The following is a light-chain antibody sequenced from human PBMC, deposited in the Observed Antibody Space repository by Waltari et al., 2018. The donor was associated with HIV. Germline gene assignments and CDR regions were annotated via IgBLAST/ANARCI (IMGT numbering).Light chain of an antibody. CDR1: SSDVGGYNY. J-gene: IGLJ2*01. CDR3: SSYTSSSTVV. Sequence: QSALTPPASVSGSPGQSHTIPCTGTSSDVGGYNYVSWYQQHPGKAPKLMIYEVSNRPSGVSNRFSGSKSGNTASLTISGLQAEDEADYYCSSYTSSSTVVFGGGTKLTVL. V-gene: IGLV2-14*01. CDR2: EVS.